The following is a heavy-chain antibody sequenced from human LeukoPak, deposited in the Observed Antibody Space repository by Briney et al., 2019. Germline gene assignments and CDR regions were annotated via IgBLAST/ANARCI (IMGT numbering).Heavy chain of an antibody. J-gene: IGHJ3*02. V-gene: IGHV3-11*01. CDR1: GFTFSDYY. Sequence: AGGSLRLSCAASGFTFSDYYMSWIRQAPGKGLEWVSYISSSGSTIYYADSVKGRFTISRDNAKNSLYLQMNSLRAEDTDVYYCAGDSSGYYYAFDIWGQGTMVTVSS. CDR3: AGDSSGYYYAFDI. D-gene: IGHD3-22*01. CDR2: ISSSGSTI.